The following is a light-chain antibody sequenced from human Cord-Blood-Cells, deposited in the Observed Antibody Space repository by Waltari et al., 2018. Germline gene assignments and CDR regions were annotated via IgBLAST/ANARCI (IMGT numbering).Light chain of an antibody. CDR3: QQYGSSRFT. V-gene: IGKV3-20*01. CDR1: QSVSSSY. CDR2: GAS. J-gene: IGKJ3*01. Sequence: CRASQSVSSSYLAWYQQKPGQAPRLLIYGASSRATGIPDRFSGSGSGTDFTLTISRLEPEDFAVYYCQQYGSSRFTFGPGTKVDIK.